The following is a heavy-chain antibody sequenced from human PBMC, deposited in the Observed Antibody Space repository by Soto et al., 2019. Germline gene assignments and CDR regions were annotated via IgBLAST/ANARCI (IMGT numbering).Heavy chain of an antibody. J-gene: IGHJ6*02. CDR1: GDSVSSNSAA. V-gene: IGHV6-1*01. Sequence: SQTLSLTCAISGDSVSSNSAAWNWIRQSPLRGLEWLGRTYYRSKWYNDYAVSVKSRITINPDTSKNQFSLQLNSVTPEDTAVYYCARSTKLAGTTYYYYGMDVWGQGTTVTVSS. CDR3: ARSTKLAGTTYYYYGMDV. CDR2: TYYRSKWYN. D-gene: IGHD1-1*01.